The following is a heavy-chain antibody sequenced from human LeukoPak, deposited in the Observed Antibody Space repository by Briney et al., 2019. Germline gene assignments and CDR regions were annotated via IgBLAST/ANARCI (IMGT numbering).Heavy chain of an antibody. CDR3: AKAVRGGSYYYGMDV. CDR1: GFTFDDYA. D-gene: IGHD1-26*01. CDR2: ISWNSGSI. Sequence: PGRSLRLSCAASGFTFDDYAMHWVRHAPGKGLEWVSGISWNSGSIAYADSVKGRFTISRDNAKNSLYLQMNSLRPEDTALYYCAKAVRGGSYYYGMDVWGQGTTVTVSS. V-gene: IGHV3-9*01. J-gene: IGHJ6*02.